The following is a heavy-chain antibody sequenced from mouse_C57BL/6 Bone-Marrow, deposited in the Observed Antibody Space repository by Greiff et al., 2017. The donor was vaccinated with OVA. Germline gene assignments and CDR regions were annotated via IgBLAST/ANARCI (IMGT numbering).Heavy chain of an antibody. J-gene: IGHJ2*01. CDR2: IDPANGNT. Sequence: EVQLQQSVAELVRPGASVKLSCTASGFNIQNTYMHWVKQRPEQGLEWIGRIDPANGNTKYAPKFQGKATITADTSSNTAYLQLSSLTSEDTAIYYCARGYYGSSSWGQGTTLTVSA. V-gene: IGHV14-3*01. D-gene: IGHD1-1*01. CDR1: GFNIQNTY. CDR3: ARGYYGSSS.